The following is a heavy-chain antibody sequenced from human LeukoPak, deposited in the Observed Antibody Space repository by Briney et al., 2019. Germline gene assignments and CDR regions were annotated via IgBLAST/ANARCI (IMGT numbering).Heavy chain of an antibody. CDR3: AKDKVDWGPGFGYFDY. D-gene: IGHD2-21*01. J-gene: IGHJ4*02. CDR1: EFTFDDYA. CDR2: ISGDGGST. Sequence: AGGSLRLSCVASEFTFDDYAMHWVRQAPGKGLEWVSLISGDGGSTYYADSVKGRFTISRDNSKNSLYLQMNSLRTEDTALYYCAKDKVDWGPGFGYFDYWGQGTLVTVSS. V-gene: IGHV3-43*02.